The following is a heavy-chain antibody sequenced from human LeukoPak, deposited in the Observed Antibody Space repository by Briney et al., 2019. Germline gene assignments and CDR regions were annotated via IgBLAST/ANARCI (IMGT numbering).Heavy chain of an antibody. D-gene: IGHD3-22*01. CDR3: ARRQEDISGYYYFDY. CDR1: GGSFSGYY. J-gene: IGHJ4*02. CDR2: INHSGST. Sequence: PSETLSLTCAVYGGSFSGYYWSWIRQPPGKGLEWIGEINHSGSTNYNPSLKSRVTISVETSKNQFSLKLSSVTAADTAVYYCARRQEDISGYYYFDYGGQGTLVTVSS. V-gene: IGHV4-34*01.